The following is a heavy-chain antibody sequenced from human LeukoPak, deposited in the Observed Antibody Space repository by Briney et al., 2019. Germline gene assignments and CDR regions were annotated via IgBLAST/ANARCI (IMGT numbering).Heavy chain of an antibody. CDR3: AYTSGYDFSSYYYYYMDV. V-gene: IGHV3-21*01. J-gene: IGHJ6*03. Sequence: PGGSLRLSCAASGFIFSSYSMNWVRQAPGKGLEWVSSISSVSSYIYYADSVKGRFTISRDNAKKSLYLQMNSLSAEDTAVYYCAYTSGYDFSSYYYYYMDVWGKGTTVTVSS. CDR2: ISSVSSYI. CDR1: GFIFSSYS. D-gene: IGHD5-12*01.